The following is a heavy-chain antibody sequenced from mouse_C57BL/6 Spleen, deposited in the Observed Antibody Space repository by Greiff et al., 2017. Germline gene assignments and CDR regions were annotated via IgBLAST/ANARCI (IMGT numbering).Heavy chain of an antibody. Sequence: EVQLVESGPELVKPGDSVKISCKASGYSFTGYFMNWVMQSHGKSLEWIGRINPYNGDTFYNQKFKGKATLTVDKSSSTAHMELRSLTSEDSAVYYCARQEQFAMDYWGQGTSVTVSS. CDR3: ARQEQFAMDY. CDR2: INPYNGDT. J-gene: IGHJ4*01. V-gene: IGHV1-20*01. CDR1: GYSFTGYF.